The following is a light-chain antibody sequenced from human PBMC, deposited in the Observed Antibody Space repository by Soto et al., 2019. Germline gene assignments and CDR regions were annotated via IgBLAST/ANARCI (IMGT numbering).Light chain of an antibody. Sequence: EIVVTQSPATLSVSPGERVTLSCRASQSVSSSLAWYQQRPGQAPRLLIYDTSTRAAGISARFSGSGSATEFTLTISSLQSEDFAVYYCQQYIDWPPGTFGQGTAVEIK. J-gene: IGKJ1*01. CDR1: QSVSSS. V-gene: IGKV3-15*01. CDR2: DTS. CDR3: QQYIDWPPGT.